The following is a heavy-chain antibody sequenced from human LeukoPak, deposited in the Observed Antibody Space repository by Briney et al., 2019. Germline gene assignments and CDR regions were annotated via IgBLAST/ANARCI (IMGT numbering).Heavy chain of an antibody. D-gene: IGHD2-21*01. CDR1: GYTFTDYY. CDR3: ARADRLDGAPYLIGP. V-gene: IGHV1-2*02. CDR2: INPNSGVT. J-gene: IGHJ5*02. Sequence: PGASVKVSCKTSGYTFTDYYMHWVRQAPGQGLEWMGWINPNSGVTSSAQKFQGRVTMTRDTSITTVYMEVRWLTSDDTAIYYCARADRLDGAPYLIGPWGQGTLVTVSS.